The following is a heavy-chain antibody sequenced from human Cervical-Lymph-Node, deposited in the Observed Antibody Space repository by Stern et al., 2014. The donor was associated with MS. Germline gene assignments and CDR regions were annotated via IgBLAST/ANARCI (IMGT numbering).Heavy chain of an antibody. Sequence: QLVQTGAEVKKPGASVKVSCKAFGYTFTSNKMHWVRQAPGQGLEWMGIINPGGGSTRYAQKLQGRVTMTRDTSTSTVYMELTSLRSEDTAVYSCARDNGGWSVDSWGQGTLVIVSS. CDR3: ARDNGGWSVDS. CDR1: GYTFTSNK. V-gene: IGHV1-46*01. CDR2: INPGGGST. J-gene: IGHJ4*02. D-gene: IGHD6-19*01.